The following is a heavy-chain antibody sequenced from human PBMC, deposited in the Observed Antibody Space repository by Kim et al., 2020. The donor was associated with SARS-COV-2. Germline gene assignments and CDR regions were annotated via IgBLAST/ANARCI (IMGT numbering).Heavy chain of an antibody. Sequence: SPSFQGHVTISADKSISTAYLQWSSLKASDTAMYYCAKTYYYGSGIIDYWGQGTLVTVSS. CDR3: AKTYYYGSGIIDY. D-gene: IGHD3-10*01. J-gene: IGHJ4*02. V-gene: IGHV5-10-1*01.